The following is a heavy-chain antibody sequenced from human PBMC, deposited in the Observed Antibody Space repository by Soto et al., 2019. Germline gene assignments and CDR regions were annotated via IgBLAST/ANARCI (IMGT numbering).Heavy chain of an antibody. D-gene: IGHD6-6*01. Sequence: GESLKISCKGSGYSFTSNWIGWVRQMPGKGLEWMGIIYPGDSDTRYSPSFEGQVTISADKSITTAYLQWSSLKASDTAMYYCARPSYSSSRYYGMDVWGQGTTVTVSS. V-gene: IGHV5-51*01. CDR2: IYPGDSDT. CDR3: ARPSYSSSRYYGMDV. J-gene: IGHJ6*02. CDR1: GYSFTSNW.